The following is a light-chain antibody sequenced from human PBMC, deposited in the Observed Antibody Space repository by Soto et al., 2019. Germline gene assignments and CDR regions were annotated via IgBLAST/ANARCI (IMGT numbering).Light chain of an antibody. Sequence: EIVMTQSPATLSVSPGERATLSCRASQSVSTYLAWYQQKPGQAPRLLIYGASTRATGIPARFSGSGSGTEFTLTISSLQSEDFVVYYCQQYDNSVWTFGQGTKVEIK. CDR2: GAS. CDR1: QSVSTY. J-gene: IGKJ1*01. CDR3: QQYDNSVWT. V-gene: IGKV3-15*01.